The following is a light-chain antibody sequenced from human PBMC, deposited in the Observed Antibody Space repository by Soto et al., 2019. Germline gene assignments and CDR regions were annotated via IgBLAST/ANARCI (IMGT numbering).Light chain of an antibody. Sequence: QSALTQPASVSGSPGQSITVSCTGTTSDVGRYNLVSWYQHHPGKAPKLMIYEGTERPSGVSNRFSGSKSGNTASLTISGLQAEDEADYYCCSYAGSSTVVFGGGTKLTV. CDR1: TSDVGRYNL. CDR3: CSYAGSSTVV. V-gene: IGLV2-23*01. J-gene: IGLJ2*01. CDR2: EGT.